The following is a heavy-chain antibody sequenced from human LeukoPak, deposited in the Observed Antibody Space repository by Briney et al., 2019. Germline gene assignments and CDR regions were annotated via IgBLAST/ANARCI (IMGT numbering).Heavy chain of an antibody. J-gene: IGHJ4*02. CDR1: GYTFTTYI. D-gene: IGHD5-12*01. V-gene: IGHV1-3*03. CDR3: ARDGDSGWGYFDC. Sequence: AASVKVSCKASGYTFTTYIMHWVRQAPGQRPEWMGWINGGNGNTKYSQEFQGRVTFTRDTSTNTAYMELSSLRSEDMAVYYCARDGDSGWGYFDCWGQGTLVTVSS. CDR2: INGGNGNT.